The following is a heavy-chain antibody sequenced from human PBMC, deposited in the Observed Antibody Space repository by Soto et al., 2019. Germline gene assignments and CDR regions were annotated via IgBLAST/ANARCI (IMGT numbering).Heavy chain of an antibody. D-gene: IGHD3-3*01. CDR3: AKDLTSITIFGVVIIPGAYFDY. J-gene: IGHJ4*02. Sequence: GGSLRLSCAASGFTCSSYAMSWVRQAPGKGLEWVSAISGSGGSTYYADSVKGRFTISRDNSKNTLYLQMNSLRAEDTAVYYCAKDLTSITIFGVVIIPGAYFDYWGQGTLVTVSS. CDR1: GFTCSSYA. V-gene: IGHV3-23*01. CDR2: ISGSGGST.